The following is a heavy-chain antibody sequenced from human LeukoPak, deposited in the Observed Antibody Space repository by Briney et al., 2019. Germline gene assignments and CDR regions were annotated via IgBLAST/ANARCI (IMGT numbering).Heavy chain of an antibody. CDR2: NSHSGST. CDR3: ARVFVWRMDV. J-gene: IGHJ6*03. CDR1: GGSISTYY. D-gene: IGHD2-8*01. Sequence: SETLSLTCTVSGGSISTYYWSWIRQFPGKGLEWIGYNSHSGSTNYNPSLKSRVTIAVDTSKNQFSLKLSSVTAADTAVYYCARVFVWRMDVWGKGTTVTVSS. V-gene: IGHV4-59*01.